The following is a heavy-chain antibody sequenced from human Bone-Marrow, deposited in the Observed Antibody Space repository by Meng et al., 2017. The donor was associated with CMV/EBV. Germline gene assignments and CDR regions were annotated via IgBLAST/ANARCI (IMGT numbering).Heavy chain of an antibody. CDR2: IIPILGIA. CDR1: GGTFSSYA. V-gene: IGHV1-69*10. J-gene: IGHJ6*02. D-gene: IGHD2-2*01. CDR3: ARGYCSSTSCPRYYYGMDV. Sequence: SVKVSCKASGGTFSSYAISWVRQAPGQGLEWMGGIIPILGIANYAQKFQGRVTITADKSTSTAYMELSSLRSEDTAVYYCARGYCSSTSCPRYYYGMDVWGQGTTVTVSS.